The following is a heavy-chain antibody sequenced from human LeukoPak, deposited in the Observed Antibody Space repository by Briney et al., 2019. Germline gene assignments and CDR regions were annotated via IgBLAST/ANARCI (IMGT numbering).Heavy chain of an antibody. CDR1: GYTFTGYY. Sequence: ASVKVSCKASGYTFTGYYMHWVRQATGQGLEWMGWMNPNSGNTGYAQKFQGRVTMTRNTSISTAYMGLSSLRSEDTAVYYCARDDYYGSGSYLSWGQGTLVTVSS. V-gene: IGHV1-8*02. CDR3: ARDDYYGSGSYLS. D-gene: IGHD3-10*01. CDR2: MNPNSGNT. J-gene: IGHJ4*02.